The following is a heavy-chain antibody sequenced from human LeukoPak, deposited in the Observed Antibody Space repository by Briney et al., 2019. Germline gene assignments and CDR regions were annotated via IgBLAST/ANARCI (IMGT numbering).Heavy chain of an antibody. J-gene: IGHJ6*02. CDR2: IIPIFGTA. V-gene: IGHV1-69*13. CDR3: ARASYDFWSGYVPNYGMDV. D-gene: IGHD3-3*01. Sequence: SVKVSCKASGGTFSSYGISWVRQAPGQGLEWMGGIIPIFGTANYAQKFQGRVTITADESTSTAYMELSSLRSEDTAVYYCARASYDFWSGYVPNYGMDVWGQGTTVTVSS. CDR1: GGTFSSYG.